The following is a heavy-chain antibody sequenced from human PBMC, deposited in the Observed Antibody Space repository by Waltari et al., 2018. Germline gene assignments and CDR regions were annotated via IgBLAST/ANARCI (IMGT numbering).Heavy chain of an antibody. V-gene: IGHV3-48*03. CDR2: ISSSGSTI. J-gene: IGHJ6*02. D-gene: IGHD3-22*01. CDR1: GFTFSSYE. Sequence: EVQLVESGGGLVQPGGSLRLSCAASGFTFSSYEMNWVRQAPGKGLEWVSYISSSGSTIYYADSVKGRFTISRDNAKNSLYLQMNSLRAEDTAVYYCARERGGYYDSSGYYYYYYGMDVWGQGTTVIVSS. CDR3: ARERGGYYDSSGYYYYYYGMDV.